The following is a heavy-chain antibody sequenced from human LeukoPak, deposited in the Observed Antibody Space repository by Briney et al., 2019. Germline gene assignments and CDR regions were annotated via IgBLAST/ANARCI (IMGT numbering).Heavy chain of an antibody. V-gene: IGHV3-38-3*01. CDR2: ISGGST. J-gene: IGHJ5*02. CDR3: ARDDLLHRNWFDP. D-gene: IGHD3-22*01. CDR1: GFTVSSNE. Sequence: GGSLRLSCAASGFTVSSNEMSWVRQAPGKGLEWVSSISGGSTDYADSRKGRFTISRDNSKNSLYLQMNSLRVEDTAFYYCARDDLLHRNWFDPWGQGTLVTVSS.